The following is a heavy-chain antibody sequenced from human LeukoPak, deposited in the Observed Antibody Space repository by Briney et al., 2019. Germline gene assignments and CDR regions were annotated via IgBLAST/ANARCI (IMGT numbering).Heavy chain of an antibody. V-gene: IGHV3-30-3*02. D-gene: IGHD3-3*01. CDR3: AKLVNTRITIFGVVIQGNWFDP. CDR1: GFTFSSYA. Sequence: GGSLRLSCAASGFTFSSYAMHWVRQAPGKGLEWVAVISYDGSNKYYADSVKGRFTISRDNSKNTLYLQMNSLRAEDTAVYYCAKLVNTRITIFGVVIQGNWFDPWGQGTLVTVSS. J-gene: IGHJ5*02. CDR2: ISYDGSNK.